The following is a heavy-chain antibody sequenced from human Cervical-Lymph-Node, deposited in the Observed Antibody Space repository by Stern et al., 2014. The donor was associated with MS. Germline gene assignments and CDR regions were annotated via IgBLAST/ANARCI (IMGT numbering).Heavy chain of an antibody. D-gene: IGHD6-6*01. CDR3: ARGKSIAGRAYFYYGLDV. J-gene: IGHJ6*02. V-gene: IGHV4-59*08. Sequence: QVQLQESGPGLAKTSETLSLTCTVSGDSITSYYWSWIRQPPGKGLEFIGYTYYSGSTNYNPSLKSRVTISLDTPKNQLPLELSSGTAADTAVYFCARGKSIAGRAYFYYGLDVWGQGTTVTVSS. CDR1: GDSITSYY. CDR2: TYYSGST.